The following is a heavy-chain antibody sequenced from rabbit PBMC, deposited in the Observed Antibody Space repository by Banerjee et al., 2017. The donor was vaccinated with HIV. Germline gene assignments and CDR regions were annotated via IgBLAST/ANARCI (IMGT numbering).Heavy chain of an antibody. D-gene: IGHD4-1*01. Sequence: QSLEESGGDLVKPGASLTLTCTASGFDFSSAYDMCWVRQAPGKGLEWIGHIYTGSSGSTYYASWAKGRFTISRTSSTTVALQMTSLTAADTATYFCARDLAGVIGWNFNFWGQGTLVTVS. CDR3: ARDLAGVIGWNFNF. CDR2: IYTGSSGST. V-gene: IGHV1S40*01. J-gene: IGHJ3*01. CDR1: GFDFSSAYD.